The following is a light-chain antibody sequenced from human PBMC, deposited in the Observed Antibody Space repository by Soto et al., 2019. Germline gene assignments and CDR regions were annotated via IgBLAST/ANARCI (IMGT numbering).Light chain of an antibody. CDR1: SSNIGAGYV. V-gene: IGLV1-40*01. CDR3: QSYDSSLSGSAV. CDR2: GNS. Sequence: QSVLTQPPSVSGAPGQRVTISCTGSSSNIGAGYVVHWYQQLPGTAPKLLIYGNSNRPSGVPDRFSGSKSGTSASLAITGLQAEDEADYYGQSYDSSLSGSAVFGGWTKITVL. J-gene: IGLJ2*01.